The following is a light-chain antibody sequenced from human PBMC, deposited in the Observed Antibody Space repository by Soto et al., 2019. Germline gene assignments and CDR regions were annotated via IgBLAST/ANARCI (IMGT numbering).Light chain of an antibody. CDR1: SSDIGGYNY. J-gene: IGLJ3*02. V-gene: IGLV2-8*01. Sequence: QSALTQPPSASGSPGQSVNISCTGTSSDIGGYNYVSCYQQHPGKSPKLMISEVNKRPSGVPDRFSGSKSGNTASLTVSGLQADDEADYYCRSYAGTNNFVVFGGGTKVTVL. CDR3: RSYAGTNNFVV. CDR2: EVN.